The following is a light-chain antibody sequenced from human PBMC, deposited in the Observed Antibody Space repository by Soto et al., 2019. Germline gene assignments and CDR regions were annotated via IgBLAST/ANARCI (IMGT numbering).Light chain of an antibody. V-gene: IGKV3-20*01. CDR1: QSVRSSY. J-gene: IGKJ1*01. CDR3: QQYGSSPPWT. CDR2: GAS. Sequence: EIVLTQSPGTVSLSPGERATLSCRASQSVRSSYLAWYQQKPGQAPRLLIYGASSRATGIPDRFSGSGSGTDFTLTISRLEPEDFAVYYCQQYGSSPPWTFGQGTKVEIK.